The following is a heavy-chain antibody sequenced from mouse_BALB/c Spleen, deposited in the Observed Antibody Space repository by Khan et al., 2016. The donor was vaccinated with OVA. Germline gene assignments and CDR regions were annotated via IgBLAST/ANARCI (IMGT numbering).Heavy chain of an antibody. CDR2: ISGDSSTI. V-gene: IGHV5-17*02. D-gene: IGHD1-1*01. CDR1: GFTFSSYG. CDR3: ATSYYYGYYFDY. J-gene: IGHJ2*01. Sequence: EVGLVESGGGLVQPGGSRKLSCAASGFTFSSYGMHWVRQAPEKGLEWVAYISGDSSTIYYADTVKGRFTIFRDNPKNTLFLQMTSLMSEETAMYYCATSYYYGYYFDYWGPGTTLTVSS.